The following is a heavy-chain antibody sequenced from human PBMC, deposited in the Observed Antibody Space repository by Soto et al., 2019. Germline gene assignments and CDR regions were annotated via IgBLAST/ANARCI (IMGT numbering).Heavy chain of an antibody. Sequence: GGSLRLSCAAPGFTFSSYGMHWVRQAPGKGLEWVAVISYDGSNKYYADSVKGRFTISRDNSKNTLYLQMNSLRAEDTAVYYCAKGRGVRAVVAFDIWGQGTMVTVSS. J-gene: IGHJ3*02. V-gene: IGHV3-30*18. D-gene: IGHD3-10*01. CDR3: AKGRGVRAVVAFDI. CDR1: GFTFSSYG. CDR2: ISYDGSNK.